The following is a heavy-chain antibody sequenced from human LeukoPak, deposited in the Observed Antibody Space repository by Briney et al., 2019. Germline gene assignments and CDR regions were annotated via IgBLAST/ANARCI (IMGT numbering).Heavy chain of an antibody. CDR2: ISSSSSTI. D-gene: IGHD5-18*01. Sequence: PGGSLRLSCAASGFTFSSYSMNWVRQAPGEGLEWVSYISSSSSTIYYADSVKGRFTISRDNVKNSLYLQMNSLRAEDTAVYYCARAGRRGYSYGYDYWGQGTLVTVSS. CDR3: ARAGRRGYSYGYDY. CDR1: GFTFSSYS. J-gene: IGHJ4*02. V-gene: IGHV3-48*04.